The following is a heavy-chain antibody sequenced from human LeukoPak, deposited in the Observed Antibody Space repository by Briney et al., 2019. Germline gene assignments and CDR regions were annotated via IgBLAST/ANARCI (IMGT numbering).Heavy chain of an antibody. CDR3: ARGGDSGYDFGDYYFDY. CDR1: GDTLNSYA. Sequence: SVKVSCKASGDTLNSYAISWVRQAPGQGLEWMGRIIPLLGIANYAQKFQGRVTISADKSTSTAYMELSSLRSEDTAVYYCARGGDSGYDFGDYYFDYWGQGTLVTVSS. CDR2: IIPLLGIA. D-gene: IGHD5-12*01. J-gene: IGHJ4*02. V-gene: IGHV1-69*04.